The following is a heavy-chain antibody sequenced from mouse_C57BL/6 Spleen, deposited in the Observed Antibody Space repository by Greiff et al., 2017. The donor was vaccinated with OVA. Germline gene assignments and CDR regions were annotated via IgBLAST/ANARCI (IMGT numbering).Heavy chain of an antibody. D-gene: IGHD1-1*01. Sequence: VQLQQSGPELVKPGASVKISCKASGYAFSSSWMNWVKQRPGQGLEWIGRIYPGDGDTNYNGKFKGKATLTADKSSSTAYMQLSNLTTEDSAVYCCARAGRLRVSSYPWYFDVWGTGTTVTVSS. V-gene: IGHV1-82*01. J-gene: IGHJ1*03. CDR3: ARAGRLRVSSYPWYFDV. CDR1: GYAFSSSW. CDR2: IYPGDGDT.